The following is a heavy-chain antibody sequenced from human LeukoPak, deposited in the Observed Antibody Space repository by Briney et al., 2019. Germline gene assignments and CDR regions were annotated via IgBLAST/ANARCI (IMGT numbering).Heavy chain of an antibody. V-gene: IGHV1-46*01. D-gene: IGHD5-12*01. CDR3: ARTSHYVDIAATIPYGIYYFDY. Sequence: ASVKVSCKASGYTFTNYYIHWVRQAPGQGLEWMGIINPSAGSTSYAQKFQGTVTMTRDMSTSTVYMELSSLRSEDTAVYYCARTSHYVDIAATIPYGIYYFDYWGQGTLVTVSS. CDR1: GYTFTNYY. CDR2: INPSAGST. J-gene: IGHJ4*02.